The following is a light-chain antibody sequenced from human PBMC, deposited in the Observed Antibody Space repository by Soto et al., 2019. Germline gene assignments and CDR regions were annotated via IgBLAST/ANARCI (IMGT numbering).Light chain of an antibody. CDR2: GVN. J-gene: IGLJ1*01. CDR1: SSDIGGYNY. CDR3: CSYAGSKNYV. V-gene: IGLV2-8*01. Sequence: QAALAQPPSASGSPGQSVAISCTGTSSDIGGYNYVSWFQQHPGKAPKLIIYGVNERPSGVPDRFYGSKSDNTASLTVSGLQAEDEADYYCCSYAGSKNYVFGTGTKLTVL.